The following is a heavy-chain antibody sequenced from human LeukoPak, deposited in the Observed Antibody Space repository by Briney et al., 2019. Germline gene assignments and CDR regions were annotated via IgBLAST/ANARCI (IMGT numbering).Heavy chain of an antibody. CDR3: ARGTDSSGYHYFDY. CDR1: GFSFSRYD. J-gene: IGHJ4*02. Sequence: GRSLRLSCVASGFSFSRYDMHWVRQAPGKGLEWVAVISDDGRIKIYGDSVKGRLTISRDNSKNKLYLQMNSLRAEDTAVYYCARGTDSSGYHYFDYWGQGTLVTVSS. CDR2: ISDDGRIK. D-gene: IGHD3-22*01. V-gene: IGHV3-30*04.